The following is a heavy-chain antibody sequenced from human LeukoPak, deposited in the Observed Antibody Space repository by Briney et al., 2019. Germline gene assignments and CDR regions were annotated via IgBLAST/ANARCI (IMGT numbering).Heavy chain of an antibody. V-gene: IGHV4-34*01. J-gene: IGHJ6*03. CDR3: VRRWNYGIYYHIDV. CDR2: INDSERV. CDR1: GGSFSNYY. D-gene: IGHD1-7*01. Sequence: SETLSLTCAVYGGSFSNYYWGWIRQSPVKGLEWIGEINDSERVIYNPSLKSRVTISVDMSKSQFSLRLNSVTAADTAIYYCVRRWNYGIYYHIDVWGKGTTVTVSS.